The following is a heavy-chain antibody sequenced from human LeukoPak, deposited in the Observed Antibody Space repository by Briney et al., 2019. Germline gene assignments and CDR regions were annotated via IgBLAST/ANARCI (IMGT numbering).Heavy chain of an antibody. Sequence: PVGSLRLSPAPSAFTPTIYNMNSVPHTPGKGPEWVSYIRISSTPIYYADSVKGRFTISRENGKNSLYLQINSLRDDDTAVYYCARDSGGRLVRGVITLDYWGQGTLVTVSS. V-gene: IGHV3-48*02. CDR1: AFTPTIYN. CDR3: ARDSGGRLVRGVITLDY. D-gene: IGHD3-10*01. CDR2: IRISSTPI. J-gene: IGHJ4*02.